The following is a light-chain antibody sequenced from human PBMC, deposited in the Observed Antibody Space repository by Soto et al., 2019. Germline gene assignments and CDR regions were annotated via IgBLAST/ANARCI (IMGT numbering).Light chain of an antibody. J-gene: IGLJ2*01. CDR2: RNN. CDR3: AAWDDSLVV. CDR1: SSNIGSAY. Sequence: QSVLTQPPSASGTPGQTVTISCSGSSSNIGSAYIYWYQHLPGTAPKLLIYRNNQRPSGVPDRFSASKSGTSASLAISGLRSEDDADYYCAAWDDSLVVFGGWTKLTVL. V-gene: IGLV1-47*01.